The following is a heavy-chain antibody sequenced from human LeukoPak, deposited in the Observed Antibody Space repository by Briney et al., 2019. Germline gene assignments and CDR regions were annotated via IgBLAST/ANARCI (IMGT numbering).Heavy chain of an antibody. CDR3: ARDGALRFGEFRRRWWFDP. CDR2: INHSGST. V-gene: IGHV4-34*01. J-gene: IGHJ5*02. D-gene: IGHD3-10*01. Sequence: NTSETLSLTCAVYGGSFSGYYWSWIRQPPGKGLEWIGEINHSGSTNYNPSLKSRVTISVDTSKNQFSLKLSSVTAADTAVYYCARDGALRFGEFRRRWWFDPWGQGTLVTVSS. CDR1: GGSFSGYY.